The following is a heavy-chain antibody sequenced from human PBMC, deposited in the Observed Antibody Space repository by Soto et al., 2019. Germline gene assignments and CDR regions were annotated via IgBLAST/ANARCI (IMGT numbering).Heavy chain of an antibody. V-gene: IGHV6-1*01. CDR3: ARAWAPSIAAAGQIYYYYYGMDV. Sequence: SQTLSLTCAISGDSVSSNSAAWNWIRQSPSRGLEWLGRTYYRSKWYNDYAVSVKSRITINPDTSKNQFSLQLNSVTPEDTAVYYCARAWAPSIAAAGQIYYYYYGMDVWGQGTTVTVSS. CDR2: TYYRSKWYN. CDR1: GDSVSSNSAA. J-gene: IGHJ6*02. D-gene: IGHD6-13*01.